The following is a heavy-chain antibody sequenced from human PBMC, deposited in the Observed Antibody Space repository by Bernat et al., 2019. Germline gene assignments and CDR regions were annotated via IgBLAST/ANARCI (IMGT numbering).Heavy chain of an antibody. J-gene: IGHJ4*02. CDR3: AKEDGYYGSGSSLN. V-gene: IGHV3-30*18. CDR2: ISYDGSNK. Sequence: QVQLVESGGGVVQPGRSLGLSCAASGFTFSSYGMHWVRQAPGKGLEWVAVISYDGSNKYYADSVKGRFTISRDNSKNTLYLQMNSLRAEDTAVYYCAKEDGYYGSGSSLNWGQGTLVTVSS. CDR1: GFTFSSYG. D-gene: IGHD3-10*01.